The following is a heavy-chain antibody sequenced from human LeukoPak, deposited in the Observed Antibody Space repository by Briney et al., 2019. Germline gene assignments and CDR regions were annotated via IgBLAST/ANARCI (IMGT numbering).Heavy chain of an antibody. J-gene: IGHJ3*02. D-gene: IGHD3-10*01. Sequence: GRSLRLSCAASGFTFSSYGMHWVRQAPGKGLEWVAVISYDGSNKYYADSVKGRFTISRDNSKNTLYLQMNSLRAEDTAVYYCAKAIYYGSGTRAAFDIWGQGTMVTVSS. CDR1: GFTFSSYG. CDR2: ISYDGSNK. V-gene: IGHV3-30*18. CDR3: AKAIYYGSGTRAAFDI.